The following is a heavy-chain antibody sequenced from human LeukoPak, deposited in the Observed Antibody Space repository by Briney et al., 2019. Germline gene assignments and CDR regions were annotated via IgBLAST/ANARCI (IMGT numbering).Heavy chain of an antibody. Sequence: GASVKGSCKASGYTFTSYYMHWVRQAHGQGLEWMGIINPSGGSTSYAQKFQGRVTMTRDTSTSTVYMELSSLRSEDTAVYHCARGVEMVNWRDAFDIWGQGTMVTVSS. D-gene: IGHD5-24*01. V-gene: IGHV1-46*01. CDR2: INPSGGST. J-gene: IGHJ3*02. CDR3: ARGVEMVNWRDAFDI. CDR1: GYTFTSYY.